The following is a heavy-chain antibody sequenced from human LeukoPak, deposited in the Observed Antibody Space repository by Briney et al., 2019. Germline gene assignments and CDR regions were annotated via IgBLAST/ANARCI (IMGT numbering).Heavy chain of an antibody. CDR2: INPYSGGT. Sequence: GASVKVSCKASGYTFTNYIMNWVRQAPGQGLEWMGWINPYSGGTNYAQKFQGRVTMTRDTSISTAYIELSRLTSDDTAVYYCARPYCSGGSCHDYFDYWGQGTLVTVSS. CDR3: ARPYCSGGSCHDYFDY. CDR1: GYTFTNYI. V-gene: IGHV1-2*02. J-gene: IGHJ4*02. D-gene: IGHD2-15*01.